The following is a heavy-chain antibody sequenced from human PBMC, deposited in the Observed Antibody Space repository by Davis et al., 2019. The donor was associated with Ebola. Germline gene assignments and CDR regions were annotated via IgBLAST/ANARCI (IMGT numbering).Heavy chain of an antibody. CDR2: IRGSGGST. V-gene: IGHV3-23*01. J-gene: IGHJ4*02. CDR1: GFTFSSYA. D-gene: IGHD3-3*01. Sequence: GGSLRLSCAASGFTFSSYAMSWVRQAPGKGLEWVSAIRGSGGSTYYADSVKGRFTISRDNSKNTLYLQMNSLRAEDTAVYYCAKDLPVTYDFWSGYWDYWGQGTLVTVSS. CDR3: AKDLPVTYDFWSGYWDY.